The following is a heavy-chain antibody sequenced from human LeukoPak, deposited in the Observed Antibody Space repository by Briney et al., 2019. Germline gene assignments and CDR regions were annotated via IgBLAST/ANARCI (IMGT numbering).Heavy chain of an antibody. D-gene: IGHD6-19*01. J-gene: IGHJ4*02. CDR2: INSDGSSI. Sequence: PGGSLRLSCAASGFTFSSYWMHWVRQAPGEGLVWVSRINSDGSSISYADSVKGRFTISRDNAENTLYLQMNSLRAEDTAVYYCGRLSYSSGWYVGGYWGQGSLVTVSS. CDR1: GFTFSSYW. CDR3: GRLSYSSGWYVGGY. V-gene: IGHV3-74*01.